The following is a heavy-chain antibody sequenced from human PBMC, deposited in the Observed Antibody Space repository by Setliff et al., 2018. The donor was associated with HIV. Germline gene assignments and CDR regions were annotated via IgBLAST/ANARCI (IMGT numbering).Heavy chain of an antibody. CDR1: GYTFTSFA. D-gene: IGHD3-22*01. Sequence: ASVKVSCKASGYTFTSFAISWVRQAPGQGLEWMGGIIPIFGTANYAQKFQGRVTITTDESTSTAYMELSSLRSEDTAVYYCARGGGYYAPLVYWGQGTLVTVSS. CDR2: IIPIFGTA. V-gene: IGHV1-69*05. CDR3: ARGGGYYAPLVY. J-gene: IGHJ4*02.